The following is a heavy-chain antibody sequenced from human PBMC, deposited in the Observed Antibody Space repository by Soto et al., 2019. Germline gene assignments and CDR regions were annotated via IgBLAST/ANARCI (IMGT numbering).Heavy chain of an antibody. CDR3: ARIGLTTALL. Sequence: PSQTLSLTCAVSADSITSVNWWTWVRQPPGKGLERIGEIYHSGSTNRNPPLRSRVTISIDTSKNHFFLNLSSVTAADTAVYFCARIGLTTALLWGQGTLVTVSS. V-gene: IGHV4-4*02. J-gene: IGHJ4*02. CDR1: ADSITSVNW. D-gene: IGHD4-17*01. CDR2: IYHSGST.